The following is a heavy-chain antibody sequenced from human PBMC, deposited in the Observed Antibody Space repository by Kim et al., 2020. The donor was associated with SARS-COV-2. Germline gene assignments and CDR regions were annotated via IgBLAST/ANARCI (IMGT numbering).Heavy chain of an antibody. CDR2: IIPIFGTA. Sequence: SVKVSCKASGGTFSSYAISWVRQAPGQGLEWMGGIIPIFGTANYAQKFQGRVTITADESTSTAYMELSSRRSEDTAVYYCARERSEYDILTGYYRSGYYYGMDVWGQGTTVTVSS. CDR3: ARERSEYDILTGYYRSGYYYGMDV. V-gene: IGHV1-69*13. D-gene: IGHD3-9*01. J-gene: IGHJ6*02. CDR1: GGTFSSYA.